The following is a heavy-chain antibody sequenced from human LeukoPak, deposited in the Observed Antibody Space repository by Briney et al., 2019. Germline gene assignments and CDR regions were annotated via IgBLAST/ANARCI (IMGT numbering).Heavy chain of an antibody. J-gene: IGHJ4*02. CDR2: IYPDDSDT. CDR1: GYSFSNFW. V-gene: IGHV5-51*01. CDR3: ARGERAMATRKAGFDY. Sequence: GESLKISCEASGYSFSNFWIGWVRQMPGKGLEWMGIIYPDDSDTRCNPSFQGHVTISADKSITTAYLQWSSLTASDTAMYYCARGERAMATRKAGFDYWGQGTLVTVSS. D-gene: IGHD5-24*01.